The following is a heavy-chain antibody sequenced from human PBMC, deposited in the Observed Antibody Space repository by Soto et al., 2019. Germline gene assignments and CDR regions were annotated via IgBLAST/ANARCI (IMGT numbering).Heavy chain of an antibody. D-gene: IGHD3-10*01. Sequence: SETLPLTYTVSGGTISSYYWRRIRQPPGKGLEWIGYIYYSGSTNYNPSLKSRVTISVDTSKNQFSLKLSSVTAADTAVYYCARHQPLWFGEADAFDIWGQGTMVTVSS. CDR1: GGTISSYY. V-gene: IGHV4-59*01. J-gene: IGHJ3*02. CDR2: IYYSGST. CDR3: ARHQPLWFGEADAFDI.